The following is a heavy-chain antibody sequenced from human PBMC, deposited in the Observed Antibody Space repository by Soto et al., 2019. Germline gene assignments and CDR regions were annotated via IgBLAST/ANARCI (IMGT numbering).Heavy chain of an antibody. CDR3: ARDVLDGSGIYYAFDC. J-gene: IGHJ4*02. CDR2: IYHSGST. D-gene: IGHD3-10*01. V-gene: IGHV4-38-2*02. Sequence: SETLSLTCAVSGYSISSGYYWGWIRQPPGKGLEWIGSIYHSGSTYYNPSLKSRVTISVDTSKNQFSLKLSSVTAADTAVYYCARDVLDGSGIYYAFDCWGQGTLLTVST. CDR1: GYSISSGYY.